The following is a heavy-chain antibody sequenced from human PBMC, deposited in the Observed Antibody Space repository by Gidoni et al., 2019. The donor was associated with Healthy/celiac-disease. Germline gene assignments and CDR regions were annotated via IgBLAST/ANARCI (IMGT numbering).Heavy chain of an antibody. CDR1: GFHLSSYA. V-gene: IGHV3-23*01. Sequence: EVQLLESGGGLVQPGGSLRLSCAASGFHLSSYAMSWVRQAPGKGLEWVSAISGRGGSTYYADSVKGRFTISRDNSKNTLYLQMNSLRAEDTAVYYCAKDQWELLGTPSFDYWGQGTLVTVSS. J-gene: IGHJ4*02. CDR3: AKDQWELLGTPSFDY. D-gene: IGHD1-26*01. CDR2: ISGRGGST.